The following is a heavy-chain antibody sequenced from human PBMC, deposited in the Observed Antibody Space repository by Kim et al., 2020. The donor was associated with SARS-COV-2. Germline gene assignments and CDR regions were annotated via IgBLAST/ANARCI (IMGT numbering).Heavy chain of an antibody. D-gene: IGHD2-2*01. J-gene: IGHJ6*02. CDR1: GFSFSDYH. CDR2: MSSSTTYR. Sequence: GGSLRLSCVVSGFSFSDYHMSWIRQAPGKGLEWVSYMSSSTTYRSYADSVMGRFTISRDHAKNSLYLQMNSLRAEDTAVYYCARVGYCTSTSCYSHQYYGMDVWGQGTTVTVSS. CDR3: ARVGYCTSTSCYSHQYYGMDV. V-gene: IGHV3-11*06.